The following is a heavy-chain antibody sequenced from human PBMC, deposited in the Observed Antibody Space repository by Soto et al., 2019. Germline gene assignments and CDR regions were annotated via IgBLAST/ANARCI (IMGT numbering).Heavy chain of an antibody. CDR1: GFMFSSYG. J-gene: IGHJ4*02. D-gene: IGHD1-26*01. CDR3: AKVTGATTPDY. CDR2: ISYDGSNK. V-gene: IGHV3-30*18. Sequence: PGGSLRLSCAASGFMFSSYGMHWVRQAPGKGLEWVVVISYDGSNKYYADSVKGRFTISRDNSKNTLYLQMNSLRAEDTAVYYCAKVTGATTPDYWGQGTLVTVSS.